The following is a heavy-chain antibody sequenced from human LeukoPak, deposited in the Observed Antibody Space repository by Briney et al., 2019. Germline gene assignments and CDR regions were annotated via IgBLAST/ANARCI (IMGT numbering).Heavy chain of an antibody. CDR1: GFTFRTYT. D-gene: IGHD2-2*01. CDR2: ISSSLII. J-gene: IGHJ6*02. V-gene: IGHV3-48*01. Sequence: GGSLRLSCGASGFTFRTYTMNWVRQAPGKGLEWVSYISSSLIIDYADSVKGRFTISRDNAKNSLYLQMNNLRAEDTAVYYCARDHIVVVPAPMDVWGQGTTVTVSS. CDR3: ARDHIVVVPAPMDV.